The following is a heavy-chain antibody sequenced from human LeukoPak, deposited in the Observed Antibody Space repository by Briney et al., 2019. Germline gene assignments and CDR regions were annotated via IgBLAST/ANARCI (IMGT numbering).Heavy chain of an antibody. Sequence: SQTLSLTCAISGDSVSSNSAAWSWIRQSPSRGLEWLGRTYYRSKWYTDFALSVKSRITINPDTSKNQFSLQLNSVTPDDTAVYYCVRDVTGFDYWGQGTLVAVSS. CDR2: TYYRSKWYT. V-gene: IGHV6-1*01. J-gene: IGHJ4*02. CDR3: VRDVTGFDY. D-gene: IGHD1-1*01. CDR1: GDSVSSNSAA.